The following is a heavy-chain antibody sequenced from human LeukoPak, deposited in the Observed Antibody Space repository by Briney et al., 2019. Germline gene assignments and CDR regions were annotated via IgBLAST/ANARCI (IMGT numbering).Heavy chain of an antibody. Sequence: PGGSLRLSCSASGFTFSNCAMHWVRQAPGKGLEYVSAISTDEGGTYYADSVKGRFTISRDNSKDTLFLQMSSLRPEDTAVYYCVKRVAGSRGYDYWGQGTLVTVSS. CDR3: VKRVAGSRGYDY. D-gene: IGHD3-22*01. CDR1: GFTFSNCA. J-gene: IGHJ4*02. CDR2: ISTDEGGT. V-gene: IGHV3-64D*06.